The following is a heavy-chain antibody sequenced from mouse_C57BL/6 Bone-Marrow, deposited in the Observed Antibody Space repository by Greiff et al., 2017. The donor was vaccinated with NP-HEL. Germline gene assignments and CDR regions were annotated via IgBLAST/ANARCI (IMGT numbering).Heavy chain of an antibody. Sequence: QVHVKQSGAELVKPGASVKISCKASGYAFSSYWMNWVKQRPGKGLEWIGQIYPGDGDTNYNGKFKGKATLTADKSSSTAYMQLSSLTSEDSVVYFCARFLYGYAFDYWGQGTTLTVSS. CDR3: ARFLYGYAFDY. D-gene: IGHD2-2*01. V-gene: IGHV1-80*01. CDR1: GYAFSSYW. CDR2: IYPGDGDT. J-gene: IGHJ2*01.